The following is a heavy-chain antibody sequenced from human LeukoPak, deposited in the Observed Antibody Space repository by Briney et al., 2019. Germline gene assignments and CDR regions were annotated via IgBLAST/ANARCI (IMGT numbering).Heavy chain of an antibody. J-gene: IGHJ4*02. Sequence: PGGALRLSCAASGFTLSAYEMNWVRQAPGKGLEWVLYITSSGYTITYADSVKGRFTISRDNAKNSLYLQMNSLRAEDTAVYYCARGRGAFDYWGQGTLVTVSS. D-gene: IGHD6-25*01. CDR2: ITSSGYTI. CDR3: ARGRGAFDY. V-gene: IGHV3-48*03. CDR1: GFTLSAYE.